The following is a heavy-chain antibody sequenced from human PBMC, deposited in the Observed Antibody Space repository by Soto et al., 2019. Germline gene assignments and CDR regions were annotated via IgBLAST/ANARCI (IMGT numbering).Heavy chain of an antibody. J-gene: IGHJ4*02. CDR1: GFTFSSYG. CDR3: ARANAPYCSTTSCPLDY. D-gene: IGHD2-2*01. Sequence: QVHLVESGGGVVQRGGSLRLSCVASGFTFSSYGIHWVRQAPGKGLQWVAVISFDGSNKRYADSVKGPFTISRDNSKDTLYLLMKSLRAEDSAVYYCARANAPYCSTTSCPLDYWGPGTLVTVS. V-gene: IGHV3-30*03. CDR2: ISFDGSNK.